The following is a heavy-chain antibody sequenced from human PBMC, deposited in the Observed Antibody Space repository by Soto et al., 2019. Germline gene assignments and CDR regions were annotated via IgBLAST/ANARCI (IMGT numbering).Heavy chain of an antibody. J-gene: IGHJ3*02. CDR2: IRSKANSYAT. CDR1: GFTFSGSA. V-gene: IGHV3-73*01. D-gene: IGHD2-15*01. CDR3: TSKRIPHRDDAFDI. Sequence: GGSLRLSCAASGFTFSGSAMHWVRQASGKGLEWVGRIRSKANSYATAYAASVKGRFTISRDDSKNTAYLQMNSLKTEDTAVYYCTSKRIPHRDDAFDIWGQGTMVTVSS.